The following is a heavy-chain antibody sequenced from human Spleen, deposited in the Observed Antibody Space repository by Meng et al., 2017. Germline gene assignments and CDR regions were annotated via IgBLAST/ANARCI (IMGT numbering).Heavy chain of an antibody. J-gene: IGHJ4*02. CDR2: INHSGST. CDR3: ARGPTTMAHDFDY. Sequence: GQLQQGGAGLLKPSEPLSLTLVVSGGSFSDYYWSWIRQPPGKGLEWIGEINHSGSTNYNPSLESRATISVDTSQNNLSLKLSSVTAADSAVYYCARGPTTMAHDFDYWGQGTLVTVSS. D-gene: IGHD4-11*01. CDR1: GGSFSDYY. V-gene: IGHV4-34*01.